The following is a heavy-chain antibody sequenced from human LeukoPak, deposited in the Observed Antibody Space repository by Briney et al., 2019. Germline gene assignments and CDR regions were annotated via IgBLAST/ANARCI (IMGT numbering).Heavy chain of an antibody. V-gene: IGHV3-30*04. J-gene: IGHJ4*02. CDR3: AKSPGGYSGPFGD. CDR2: ISYDGNKK. CDR1: GFTFSSYA. D-gene: IGHD5-12*01. Sequence: GGSLRLSCAASGFTFSSYAIHWVRQAPGKGLEWVTVISYDGNKKYSADSVKGRFTISRDNSKNTLYLEMNSLRVEDTAVYYCAKSPGGYSGPFGDWGQGTLVTVSS.